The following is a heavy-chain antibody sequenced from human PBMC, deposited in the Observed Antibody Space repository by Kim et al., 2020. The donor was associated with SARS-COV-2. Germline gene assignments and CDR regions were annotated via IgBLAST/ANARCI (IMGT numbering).Heavy chain of an antibody. CDR2: ITSGGGKT. V-gene: IGHV3-23*01. J-gene: IGHJ4*02. CDR3: ANRQGRAFEY. Sequence: GGSLRLSCAASGFTFRDYGMSWVRQAPGKGLEWVSTITSGGGKTNYADSVKDRFTISRDDSRDTVHLQMNSLRAEDTAVYYCANRQGRAFEYWGQGTLVTVSS. CDR1: GFTFRDYG.